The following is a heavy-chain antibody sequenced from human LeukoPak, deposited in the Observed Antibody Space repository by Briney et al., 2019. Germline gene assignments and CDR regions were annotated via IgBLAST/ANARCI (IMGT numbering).Heavy chain of an antibody. D-gene: IGHD3-16*01. J-gene: IGHJ5*02. CDR3: ARDESLLRLGTPTS. Sequence: GGSLRLSCAASGFTLSSYAMHWVRQAPRKGLEWVAVISYDGSNKYYADSVKGRFTISRDNSKNTLYLQMNSLRAEDTAVYYCARDESLLRLGTPTSWGQGTLVTVSS. CDR2: ISYDGSNK. CDR1: GFTLSSYA. V-gene: IGHV3-30*04.